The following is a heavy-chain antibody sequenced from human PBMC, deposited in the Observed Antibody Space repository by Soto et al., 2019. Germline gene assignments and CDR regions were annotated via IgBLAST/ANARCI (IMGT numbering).Heavy chain of an antibody. Sequence: TSETLSLTCTVSGGSISSGGYYWSWIRQHPGKGLEWIGYIYYSGSTYYNPSLKSRVTISVDTSKNQFSLKLSSVTAADTAVYYCARYQSITMVRGEGGAFDIWGQGTMVTVSS. CDR3: ARYQSITMVRGEGGAFDI. J-gene: IGHJ3*02. D-gene: IGHD3-10*01. CDR2: IYYSGST. V-gene: IGHV4-31*03. CDR1: GGSISSGGYY.